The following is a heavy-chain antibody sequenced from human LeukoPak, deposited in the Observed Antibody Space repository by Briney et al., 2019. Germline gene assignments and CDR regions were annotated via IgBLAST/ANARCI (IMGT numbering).Heavy chain of an antibody. Sequence: GGSLRLSCAASGFTFSSYSMNWVRQAPGKGLEWVSYISSSSTIYYADSVKGRFTISRDNAKNSLYLQMNSLRAEDTAVYYCASWGEGGSEPDIWGQGTMVTVSS. CDR2: ISSSSTI. V-gene: IGHV3-48*01. D-gene: IGHD3-16*01. CDR3: ASWGEGGSEPDI. J-gene: IGHJ3*02. CDR1: GFTFSSYS.